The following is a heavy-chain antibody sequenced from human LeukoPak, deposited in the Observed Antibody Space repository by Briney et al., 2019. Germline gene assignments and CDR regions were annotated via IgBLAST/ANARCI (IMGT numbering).Heavy chain of an antibody. Sequence: ASVKVSCTASGYTFTSYGISWVRQAPGQGLEWMGWISAYNGNTNYAQKLQARVTMTTDTSTSTAYMELRSLRSDDTAVYYCARYQTEGIQLWLRYYYGMDVWGQGTTVTVSS. J-gene: IGHJ6*02. CDR1: GYTFTSYG. CDR3: ARYQTEGIQLWLRYYYGMDV. D-gene: IGHD5-18*01. CDR2: ISAYNGNT. V-gene: IGHV1-18*01.